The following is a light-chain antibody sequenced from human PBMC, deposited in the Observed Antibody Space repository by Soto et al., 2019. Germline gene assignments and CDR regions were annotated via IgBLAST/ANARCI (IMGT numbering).Light chain of an antibody. CDR2: GAS. CDR3: QQYGSSPST. Sequence: IVLTQSPGTLSLSPGERATLSCRASQRVSSSYLAWYQQKPGQAPRLLIYGASSRATGIPDRFSGSGSGTDFTLTISRLEPEDFAVYYCQQYGSSPSTFGQANKVEIQ. CDR1: QRVSSSY. J-gene: IGKJ1*01. V-gene: IGKV3-20*01.